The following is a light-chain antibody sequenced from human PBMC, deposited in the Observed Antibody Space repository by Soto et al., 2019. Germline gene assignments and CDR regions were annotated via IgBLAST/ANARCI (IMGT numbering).Light chain of an antibody. CDR2: DAS. CDR3: QQFNSYSWT. CDR1: QGISSA. Sequence: AIQLTQSPSSLSASVGDRVTITCRASQGISSALAGYQQKPGKAPKLLIYDASSLESGVPSRFSGSGSGTDFTLTISSLQPEDFATYYCQQFNSYSWTVGQGTKVEIK. V-gene: IGKV1-13*02. J-gene: IGKJ1*01.